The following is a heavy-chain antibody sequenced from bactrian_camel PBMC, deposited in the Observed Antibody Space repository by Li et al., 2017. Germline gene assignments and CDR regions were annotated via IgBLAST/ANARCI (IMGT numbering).Heavy chain of an antibody. Sequence: DVQLVESGGVSVQAGGSVTLSCAPSKYTISSCTMGWHRQAPGKQRELVSSRSSDDDDGTWHADSVKGRFSVSQDIAKNTLYLQMNALKPGDTAMYYCAVHRYGAGYNYWGQGTQVTVS. V-gene: IGHV3S59*01. CDR2: RSSDDDDGT. J-gene: IGHJ4*01. CDR3: AVHRYGAGYNY. D-gene: IGHD5*01. CDR1: KYTISSCT.